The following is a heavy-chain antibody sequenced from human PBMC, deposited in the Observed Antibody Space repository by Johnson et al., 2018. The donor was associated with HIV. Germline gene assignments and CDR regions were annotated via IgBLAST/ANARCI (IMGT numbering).Heavy chain of an antibody. V-gene: IGHV3-30*02. CDR2: IRYDGTNH. J-gene: IGHJ3*01. D-gene: IGHD6-19*01. CDR3: AKIGQWRERLDAFDV. CDR1: GFTFSSYG. Sequence: QVQLVESGGGVVQPGGSLRLSCAASGFTFSSYGMHWVRQAPGKGLEWVAFIRYDGTNHYYADSMKGRFTISRDNSKNTLYLQMSSLRPEDTAVYYCAKIGQWRERLDAFDVWGQGTMVTVSS.